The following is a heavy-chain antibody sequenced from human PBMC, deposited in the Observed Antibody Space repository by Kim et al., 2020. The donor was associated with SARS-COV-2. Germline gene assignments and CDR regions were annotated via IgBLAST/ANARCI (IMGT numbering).Heavy chain of an antibody. CDR1: GGSFSGYY. V-gene: IGHV4-34*01. CDR3: ARNAIYWYFDL. CDR2: INHSGST. Sequence: SETLSLTCAVYGGSFSGYYWSWIRQPPGKGLEWIGEINHSGSTNYNPSLKSRVTISVDTSKNQFSLKLSSVTAADTAVYYCARNAIYWYFDLWGRGTLVTVSS. J-gene: IGHJ2*01. D-gene: IGHD3-3*01.